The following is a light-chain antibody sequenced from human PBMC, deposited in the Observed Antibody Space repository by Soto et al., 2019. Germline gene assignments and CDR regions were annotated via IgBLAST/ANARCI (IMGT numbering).Light chain of an antibody. CDR1: QSVSSSY. J-gene: IGKJ2*01. CDR2: GAS. CDR3: QQYGGSPQYT. V-gene: IGKV3-20*01. Sequence: EIVLTQSPGTLSLSPGERATLSCRASQSVSSSYLAWYQQKPGQAPRLLIYGASTRATGIPDRFGGSGSGTDFTLTISGLEPEDFAVYYCQQYGGSPQYTFGQGTKLEIK.